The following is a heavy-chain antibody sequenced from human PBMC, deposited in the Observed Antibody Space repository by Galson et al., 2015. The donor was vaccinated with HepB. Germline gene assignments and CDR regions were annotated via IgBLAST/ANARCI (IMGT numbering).Heavy chain of an antibody. Sequence: SLRLSCATSGFAFSNSAMHWVRQTPGKRLEYVSSISNDGRYTHYADSMKDRFTISRDNSKNTLFLQMGSLKAEDTALYYCVTRDSSGFYGWWGQGTLVTVSS. J-gene: IGHJ4*02. CDR2: ISNDGRYT. CDR1: GFAFSNSA. D-gene: IGHD3-22*01. CDR3: VTRDSSGFYGW. V-gene: IGHV3-64D*06.